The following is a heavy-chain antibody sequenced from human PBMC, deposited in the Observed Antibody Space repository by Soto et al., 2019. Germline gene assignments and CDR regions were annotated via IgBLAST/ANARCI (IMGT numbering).Heavy chain of an antibody. V-gene: IGHV3-48*03. J-gene: IGHJ4*02. D-gene: IGHD3-10*01. CDR1: GFTFSRFE. CDR3: TRAAWFPYVSFY. CDR2: ISSSGSTA. Sequence: GGSLRLSCAASGFTFSRFELHWVRQAPGKGLEWISYISSSGSTAYYASSAEGRFTISRDNANNSVYLQMDSLRAEDTALYYCTRAAWFPYVSFYWGQGALVTVSS.